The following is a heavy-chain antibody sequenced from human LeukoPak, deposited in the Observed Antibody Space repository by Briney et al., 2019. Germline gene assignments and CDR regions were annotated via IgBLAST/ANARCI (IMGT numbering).Heavy chain of an antibody. CDR3: VRGIPSGAIFDY. Sequence: PGGSLRLSCAASGFSFSEHYMDWVRQAPGRGLEWVGRSRNKGTSYTTQYAASVKGRFTISRDDSKNSLYLQMNSLKTEDTAVYYCVRGIPSGAIFDYWGQGTLVTVSS. J-gene: IGHJ4*02. CDR1: GFSFSEHY. CDR2: SRNKGTSYTT. D-gene: IGHD6-25*01. V-gene: IGHV3-72*01.